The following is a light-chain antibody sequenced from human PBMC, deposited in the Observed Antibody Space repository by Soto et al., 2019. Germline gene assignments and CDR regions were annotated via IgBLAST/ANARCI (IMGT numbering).Light chain of an antibody. CDR2: GAS. CDR3: QQYDSSLYT. J-gene: IGKJ2*01. V-gene: IGKV3-20*01. CDR1: QSVSSSY. Sequence: EIVLTQSPGTLSLSPGERATLSCRASQSVSSSYLAWYQQKPGQAPRLLIYGASSRATGIPHRFSGSGSGTDFTLTISSLEPEDFAVYYCQQYDSSLYTFGQGTKLEIK.